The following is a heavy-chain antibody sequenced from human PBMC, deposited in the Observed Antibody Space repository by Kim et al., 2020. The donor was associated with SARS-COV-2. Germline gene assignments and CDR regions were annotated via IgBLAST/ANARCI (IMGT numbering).Heavy chain of an antibody. CDR2: ISGSGGST. CDR1: GFTFSSYA. CDR3: AKTSIPPYNYYGSGSDHDY. J-gene: IGHJ4*02. Sequence: GGSLRLSCAASGFTFSSYAMSWVRQAPAKGLEWVSAISGSGGSTYYADSVKGRFTISRDNSKNTLYLQMHSLRAEDTAVYYCAKTSIPPYNYYGSGSDHDYWGQGTLVTVSS. V-gene: IGHV3-23*01. D-gene: IGHD3-10*01.